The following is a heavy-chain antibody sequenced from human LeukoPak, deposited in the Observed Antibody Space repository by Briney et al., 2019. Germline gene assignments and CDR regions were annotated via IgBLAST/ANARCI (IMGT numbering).Heavy chain of an antibody. Sequence: GESLKISCKGSGYSFTSYWIGWVRQMPGKGLEWMGIIYPGDSDTRYSPSFQGQVTISADKSISTAYLQWSSLKASDTAMYYCARSPPPYYDILTGHTYYYGMDVWGQGTTVTVSS. CDR1: GYSFTSYW. CDR3: ARSPPPYYDILTGHTYYYGMDV. D-gene: IGHD3-9*01. CDR2: IYPGDSDT. V-gene: IGHV5-51*01. J-gene: IGHJ6*02.